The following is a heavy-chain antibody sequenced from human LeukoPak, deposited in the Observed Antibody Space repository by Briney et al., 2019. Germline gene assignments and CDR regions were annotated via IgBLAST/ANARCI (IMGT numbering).Heavy chain of an antibody. CDR3: ARDRDSGDYFDY. CDR1: GFTFADYA. V-gene: IGHV3-21*01. J-gene: IGHJ4*02. D-gene: IGHD4-17*01. CDR2: ISSSSSYI. Sequence: GGSLRLSCTASGFTFADYAISWVRQAPGKGLEWVSSISSSSSYIYYADSVKGRFTISRDNAKNSLYLQMNSLRAEDTAVYYCARDRDSGDYFDYWGQGTLVTVSS.